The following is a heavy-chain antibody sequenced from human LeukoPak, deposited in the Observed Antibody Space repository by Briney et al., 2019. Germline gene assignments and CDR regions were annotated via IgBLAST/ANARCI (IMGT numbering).Heavy chain of an antibody. V-gene: IGHV3-21*01. CDR1: GFTFSSYS. CDR2: ISSSSSYI. Sequence: SGGSLRLSCAASGFTFSSYSMNWVRQAPGKGLEWVSSISSSSSYIYYADSVKGRFTISRDSAKNSLYLQMNSLRAEDTAVYYCASWLGYCSSTSCYTTQFDYWGQGTLVTVSS. CDR3: ASWLGYCSSTSCYTTQFDY. J-gene: IGHJ4*02. D-gene: IGHD2-2*02.